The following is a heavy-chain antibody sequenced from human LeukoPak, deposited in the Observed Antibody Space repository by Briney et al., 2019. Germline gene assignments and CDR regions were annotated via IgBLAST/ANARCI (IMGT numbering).Heavy chain of an antibody. V-gene: IGHV3-30*18. CDR1: GFTFSSYG. J-gene: IGHJ4*02. CDR3: AKAAKNLLRAAMVNSAFDY. Sequence: GRSLRLSCAASGFTFSSYGMPWVRQAPGKVLEWVAVISYDGRNKYDADAVKGRFTISRDNSKNTLYPPMNSLSAENTAVYYCAKAAKNLLRAAMVNSAFDYWGQGTLVTVSS. D-gene: IGHD5-18*01. CDR2: ISYDGRNK.